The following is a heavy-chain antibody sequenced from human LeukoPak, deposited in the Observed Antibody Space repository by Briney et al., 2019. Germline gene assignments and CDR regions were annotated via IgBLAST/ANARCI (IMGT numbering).Heavy chain of an antibody. V-gene: IGHV4-61*02. CDR2: IYTSGST. Sequence: SETLSLTCTVSGGSPSSGSYYWSWIRQPAGKGLEWIGRIYTSGSTNYNPSLKSRVTISVDTSKNQFSLKLSSVTAADTAVYYCAREDYSNYWFDPWGQGTLVTVSS. CDR3: AREDYSNYWFDP. CDR1: GGSPSSGSYY. D-gene: IGHD4-11*01. J-gene: IGHJ5*02.